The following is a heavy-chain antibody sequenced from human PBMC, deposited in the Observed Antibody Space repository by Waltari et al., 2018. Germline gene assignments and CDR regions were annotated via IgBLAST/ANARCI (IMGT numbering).Heavy chain of an antibody. CDR1: GFTFMTAW. Sequence: EVDLVESGGGSVTPGESLRLSCVTSGFTFMTAWMTWVRQAPGKRPEWIGRIKTTSEGGTTDYAAAVRGRFIISRDDSKKTLFLQMNSLKIEDTGLYYCTLPSAGHFDFWGQGTLVTVSS. CDR2: IKTTSEGGTT. CDR3: TLPSAGHFDF. J-gene: IGHJ4*02. V-gene: IGHV3-15*01.